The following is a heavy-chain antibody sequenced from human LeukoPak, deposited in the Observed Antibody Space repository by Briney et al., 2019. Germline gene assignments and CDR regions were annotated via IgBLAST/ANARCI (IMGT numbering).Heavy chain of an antibody. Sequence: PGGSLRLSCAASGFTFSDYYMSWIRQAPGKGLEWVSYISGSGSTIYYADSVKGRFTISRDNAKNSLYLQMNSLRAEDTAVYYCARALYSSSWYDVGGFDPWGQGTLVTVSS. V-gene: IGHV3-11*04. J-gene: IGHJ5*02. CDR2: ISGSGSTI. CDR1: GFTFSDYY. CDR3: ARALYSSSWYDVGGFDP. D-gene: IGHD6-13*01.